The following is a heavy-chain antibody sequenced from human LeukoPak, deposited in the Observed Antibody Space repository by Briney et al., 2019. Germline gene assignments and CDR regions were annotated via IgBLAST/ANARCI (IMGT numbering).Heavy chain of an antibody. CDR2: ISASGGST. CDR3: ARVAKERVGGVYYFDY. CDR1: GFTFSNFV. J-gene: IGHJ4*02. D-gene: IGHD1-1*01. Sequence: GGSLRLSCAASGFTFSNFVMSWVRQAPGKGLEWVSVISASGGSTYYADSVKGRFTISRDNSKNTLYLQMNSLRAGDTAVYYCARVAKERVGGVYYFDYWGQGTLVTVSS. V-gene: IGHV3-23*01.